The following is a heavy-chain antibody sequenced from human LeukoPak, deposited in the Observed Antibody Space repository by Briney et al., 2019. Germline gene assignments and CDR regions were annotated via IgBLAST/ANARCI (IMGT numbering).Heavy chain of an antibody. CDR3: ARDWGIYYDILTGYPDY. Sequence: GGSLRLSCAASGFTFSSYEMNWVRQAPGKGLEWVSYISSSGSTIYYADSVKGRFTISRDNAKNTLYLQMNSLRAEDTAVYYCARDWGIYYDILTGYPDYWGQGTLVTVSS. D-gene: IGHD3-9*01. J-gene: IGHJ4*02. CDR1: GFTFSSYE. V-gene: IGHV3-48*03. CDR2: ISSSGSTI.